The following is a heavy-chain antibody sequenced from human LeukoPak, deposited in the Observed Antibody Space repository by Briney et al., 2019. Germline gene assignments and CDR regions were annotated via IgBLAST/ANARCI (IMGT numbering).Heavy chain of an antibody. Sequence: GGSLRLSCAASGLTFSSYAMSWVRQAPGKGLEWVSVIYSGGSTYYADSVKGRFTISRDNSKNTLFLQMNSLRADDTAVYYCASLSIRRFDYWGQGTLVTVSS. CDR2: IYSGGST. V-gene: IGHV3-53*01. CDR3: ASLSIRRFDY. D-gene: IGHD1-1*01. CDR1: GLTFSSYA. J-gene: IGHJ4*02.